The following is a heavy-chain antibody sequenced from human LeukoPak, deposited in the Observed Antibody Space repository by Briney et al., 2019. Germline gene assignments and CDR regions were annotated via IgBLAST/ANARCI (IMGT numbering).Heavy chain of an antibody. Sequence: ASVKVSCKASGYNFTTFGISWVRQAPGQGLEWLGWISGHNGNTKYIQNVQGRITMTIDTSASTAYMELRSLTSDDTAVYYCTREGTASTGIGPYDFWGQGTLVTVSS. V-gene: IGHV1-18*01. CDR3: TREGTASTGIGPYDF. CDR1: GYNFTTFG. J-gene: IGHJ4*02. CDR2: ISGHNGNT. D-gene: IGHD6-13*01.